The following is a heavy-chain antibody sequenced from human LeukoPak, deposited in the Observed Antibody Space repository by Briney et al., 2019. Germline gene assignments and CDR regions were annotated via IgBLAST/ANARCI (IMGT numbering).Heavy chain of an antibody. CDR1: GFIISTFA. J-gene: IGHJ5*02. Sequence: SGGSLRLSCTASGFIISTFAMAWVRQAPRKGLEWVAGILGSGTTYYSDSVKGRFTISKDNSKKVVYLQMNSLRVEDTAIYYCAKDLHYNDGRWEFDPWGQGTLVTVSS. V-gene: IGHV3-23*01. CDR2: ILGSGTT. D-gene: IGHD5-24*01. CDR3: AKDLHYNDGRWEFDP.